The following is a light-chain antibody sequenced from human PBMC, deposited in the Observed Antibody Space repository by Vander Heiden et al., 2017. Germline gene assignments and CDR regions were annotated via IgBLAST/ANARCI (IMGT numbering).Light chain of an antibody. CDR3: QQYDSYPLT. Sequence: DIHMTQSPSSLSAAVGDRVTITCRASQDISNYLVWFQQKPGKAPKALIYGASRLQSGVPSRFSGSGSGTGFTLTISSLQPEDFATYSCQQYDSYPLTFGGGTKVGIK. V-gene: IGKV1-16*01. J-gene: IGKJ4*01. CDR1: QDISNY. CDR2: GAS.